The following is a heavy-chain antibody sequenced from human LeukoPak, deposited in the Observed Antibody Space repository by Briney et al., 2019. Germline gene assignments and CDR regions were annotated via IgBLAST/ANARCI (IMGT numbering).Heavy chain of an antibody. Sequence: GGSLRLSCAASGFTFSSYALHWVRQAPGKGLEWVAVIWYGGSNKYYADSVKGRFTISRDNSKNTLYLQMNSLRAEDTAVYFCAKDLHSQTSRGFYMDVWGRGTTVTVSS. J-gene: IGHJ6*03. CDR1: GFTFSSYA. V-gene: IGHV3-30*02. CDR2: IWYGGSNK. D-gene: IGHD4-11*01. CDR3: AKDLHSQTSRGFYMDV.